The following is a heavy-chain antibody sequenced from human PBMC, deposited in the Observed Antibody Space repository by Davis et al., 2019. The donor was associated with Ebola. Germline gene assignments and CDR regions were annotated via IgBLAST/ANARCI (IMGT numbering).Heavy chain of an antibody. V-gene: IGHV3-73*01. CDR3: TSSGSSFDY. D-gene: IGHD3-10*01. CDR1: GFTFSGSA. J-gene: IGHJ4*02. CDR2: ISSKANSYAT. Sequence: GESLKISCAASGFTFSGSAMHWVRQAPGKGLEWVGRISSKANSYATAYAASVKGRFTISRDDSKNTAYLQMNSLKTEDTAVYYCTSSGSSFDYWGQGTLVTVSS.